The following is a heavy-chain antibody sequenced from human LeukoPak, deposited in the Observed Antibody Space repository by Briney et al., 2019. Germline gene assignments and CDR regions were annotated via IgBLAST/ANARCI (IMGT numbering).Heavy chain of an antibody. Sequence: ASVKVSCKASGYTFISYGISWVRQAPGQGFEWMGWISAYNGNTNYAQKLQDRVTMTTDTSTSTAYMELRSLRSDDTAVYYCARGTLVRGVIITLAYWGQGTLVTVSS. CDR2: ISAYNGNT. CDR3: ARGTLVRGVIITLAY. V-gene: IGHV1-18*01. CDR1: GYTFISYG. J-gene: IGHJ4*02. D-gene: IGHD3-10*01.